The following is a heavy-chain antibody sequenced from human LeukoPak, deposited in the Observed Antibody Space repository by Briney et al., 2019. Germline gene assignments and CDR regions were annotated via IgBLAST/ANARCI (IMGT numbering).Heavy chain of an antibody. CDR1: GGSISSYY. D-gene: IGHD6-19*01. J-gene: IGHJ4*02. CDR2: IYYSGST. CDR3: ARALPRSSGWRGLFDY. Sequence: SETLSLTCTVSGGSISSYYWSWIRQPPGKGLEWIGYIYYSGSTNYNPSLKSRVTISVDTSKNQFSLKLSSVTAADTAVYYCARALPRSSGWRGLFDYWGQGTLVTVSS. V-gene: IGHV4-59*01.